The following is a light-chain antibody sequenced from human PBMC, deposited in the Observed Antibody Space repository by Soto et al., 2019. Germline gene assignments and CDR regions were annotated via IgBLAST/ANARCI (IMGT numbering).Light chain of an antibody. V-gene: IGLV3-21*04. CDR2: SDT. CDR3: QVWDSGSDHVV. Sequence: SYELTQPPSVSVAPGKTASISCGGNNIGSKGVHWYKQKPGQAPVLVIYSDTDLPPVIPERFSGSNSANLATLTISRVEAGDEADYYCQVWDSGSDHVVCGVGTKRTVL. J-gene: IGLJ2*01. CDR1: NIGSKG.